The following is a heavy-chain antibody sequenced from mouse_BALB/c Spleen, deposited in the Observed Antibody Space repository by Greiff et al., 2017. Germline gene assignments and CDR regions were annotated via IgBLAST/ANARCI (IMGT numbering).Heavy chain of an antibody. CDR2: IRNKANGYTT. J-gene: IGHJ2*01. Sequence: EVQLVESGGGLVQPGGSLRLSCATSGFTFTDYYMSWVRQPPGKALEWLGFIRNKANGYTTEYSASVKGRFTISRDNSQSILYLQMNTLRAEDSATYYCARDYYGSYYFDYWGQGTTLTVSS. CDR3: ARDYYGSYYFDY. D-gene: IGHD1-2*01. V-gene: IGHV7-3*02. CDR1: GFTFTDYY.